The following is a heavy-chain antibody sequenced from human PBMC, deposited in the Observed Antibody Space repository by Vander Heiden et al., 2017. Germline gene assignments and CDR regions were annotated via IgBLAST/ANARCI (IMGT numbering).Heavy chain of an antibody. CDR1: GASISPYY. CDR2: IYYRGNT. Sequence: QVQLQESGPGLVKPSETLSLTCTVSGASISPYYWSWIRQSPGKGLEWIRDIYYRGNTNYNSSLKSRLTLSIDTSKNQFSLNLRSVTAADTAVYYCARAGVTTIRATNMDVWGQGTTVTVSS. J-gene: IGHJ6*02. V-gene: IGHV4-59*01. D-gene: IGHD4-17*01. CDR3: ARAGVTTIRATNMDV.